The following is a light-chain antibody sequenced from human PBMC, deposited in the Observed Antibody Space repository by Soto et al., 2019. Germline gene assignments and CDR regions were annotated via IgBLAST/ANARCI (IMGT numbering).Light chain of an antibody. V-gene: IGKV1-39*01. CDR2: DAS. CDR1: QTIGKY. J-gene: IGKJ3*01. CDR3: QQSFSIPFT. Sequence: DIQMTQSPSSISATVGDRVTITCRASQTIGKYLNWYQQQPGKVPKLLIYDASYLQSGVPSRFSGSESGTDFTLNISDLRPEDFATYYCQQSFSIPFTFGPGTKVDI.